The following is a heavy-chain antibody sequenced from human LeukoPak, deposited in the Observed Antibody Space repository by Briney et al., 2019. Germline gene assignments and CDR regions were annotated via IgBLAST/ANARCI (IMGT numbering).Heavy chain of an antibody. V-gene: IGHV4-59*01. CDR3: ARELDGSGVNWFDP. CDR1: GGSISSYY. CDR2: IYYSGST. J-gene: IGHJ5*02. D-gene: IGHD3-10*01. Sequence: PSETLSLTCTVSGGSISSYYWSWIRQPPGKGLEWIGYIYYSGSTNYNPSLKSRVTISVDTSKNQFSLKLSSVTAADTAVYYCARELDGSGVNWFDPWGQGTLVTVSS.